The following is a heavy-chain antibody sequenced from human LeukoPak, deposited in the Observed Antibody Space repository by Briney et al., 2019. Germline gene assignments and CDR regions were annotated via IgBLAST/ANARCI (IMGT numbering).Heavy chain of an antibody. D-gene: IGHD4-23*01. J-gene: IGHJ5*02. CDR3: ASLQGGNSDWLDP. Sequence: VASVTVSCKASGYTFSDYFIHWVRQAPGQGLEWMGRINPYNGGTTYAQSFQGRVTLTRDTSITTVYLELTGLRSDDTAVYYCASLQGGNSDWLDPWGQGTLVTVSS. CDR1: GYTFSDYF. CDR2: INPYNGGT. V-gene: IGHV1-2*06.